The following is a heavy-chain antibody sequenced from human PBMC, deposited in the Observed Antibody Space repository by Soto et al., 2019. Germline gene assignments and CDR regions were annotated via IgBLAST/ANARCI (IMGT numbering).Heavy chain of an antibody. CDR3: ARDLGHGLGAFDI. V-gene: IGHV3-21*01. D-gene: IGHD5-12*01. CDR2: ISSSSSYI. Sequence: EVQLVESVGGLVKPGGSLRLSCAASGFTFSSYSMNWVRQAPGKGLEWVSSISSSSSYIYYADSVKGRFTISRDNAKNSLYLQMNSLRAEDTAVYYCARDLGHGLGAFDIWGQGTMVTVSS. CDR1: GFTFSSYS. J-gene: IGHJ3*02.